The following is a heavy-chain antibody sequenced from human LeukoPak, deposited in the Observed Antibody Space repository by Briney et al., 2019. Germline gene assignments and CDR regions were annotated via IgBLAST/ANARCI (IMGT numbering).Heavy chain of an antibody. V-gene: IGHV3-30*02. CDR3: AKVLYPETLKIPPHY. D-gene: IGHD2-2*01. Sequence: GGSLRLSCAASGFTFNSYGMHWVRQAPGKGLEWVAFIRFDGSYKYYADSVKGRFTISRDTSKNTLYLQMNSLRAEDTAVYYCAKVLYPETLKIPPHYWGQGTLVTVSS. J-gene: IGHJ4*02. CDR1: GFTFNSYG. CDR2: IRFDGSYK.